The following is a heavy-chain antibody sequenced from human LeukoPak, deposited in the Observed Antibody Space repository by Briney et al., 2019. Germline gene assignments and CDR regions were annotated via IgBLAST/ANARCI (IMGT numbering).Heavy chain of an antibody. J-gene: IGHJ4*02. V-gene: IGHV3-30-3*01. CDR1: GFTFRNYV. CDR2: TSSDLNVK. D-gene: IGHD3-10*01. Sequence: GGSLRLSCAASGFTFRNYVIHWARQAPGKGLEWVAVTSSDLNVKLYADSVKGRFTISRDNSRSTLYLQMNSLRPEDTAIYYCAREGYYGSGSPPSLYFDYWGQGTLVTVSS. CDR3: AREGYYGSGSPPSLYFDY.